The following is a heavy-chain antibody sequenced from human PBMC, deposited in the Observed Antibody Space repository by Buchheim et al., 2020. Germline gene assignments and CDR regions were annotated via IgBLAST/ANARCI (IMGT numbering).Heavy chain of an antibody. V-gene: IGHV3-7*01. CDR2: IKQEGSEK. CDR3: ARDDYYGSGSLDY. D-gene: IGHD3-10*01. Sequence: EVQLVESGGGLVQPGGSLRLSCAASGFTFSSYWMSWVRQAPGKGLEWVANIKQEGSEKYYVDSVKGRFTISRDKAQNTLYLQMNSLRAEDTAVYYCARDDYYGSGSLDYWGQGTL. J-gene: IGHJ4*02. CDR1: GFTFSSYW.